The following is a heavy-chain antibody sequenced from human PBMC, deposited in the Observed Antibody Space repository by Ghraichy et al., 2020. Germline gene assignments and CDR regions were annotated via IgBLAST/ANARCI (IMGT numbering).Heavy chain of an antibody. D-gene: IGHD3-10*01. CDR3: ARYLSVPYYYYGMDV. V-gene: IGHV4-59*01. J-gene: IGHJ6*02. CDR2: IYYSGST. Sequence: SETLSLTCTVSGGSISSYYWSWIRQPPGKGLELIGYIYYSGSTNYNPSLKSRVTISVDTSKNQFSLKLSSVTAADTAVYYCARYLSVPYYYYGMDVWGQGTTVTVSS. CDR1: GGSISSYY.